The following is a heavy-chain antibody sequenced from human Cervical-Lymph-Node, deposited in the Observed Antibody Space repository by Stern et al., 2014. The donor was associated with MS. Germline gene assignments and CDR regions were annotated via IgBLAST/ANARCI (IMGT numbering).Heavy chain of an antibody. CDR2: IWYDGSNK. CDR1: GFTFSSYG. V-gene: IGHV3-33*01. CDR3: ARDTGVAGPYYYYGMDV. J-gene: IGHJ6*02. Sequence: QVQLVESGGGVVQPGRSLRLSCAASGFTFSSYGMHWVRQAPGKGLEWVAVIWYDGSNKYYADSVKGRFTISRDNSKNTLYLQMNSLRAEDTAVYYCARDTGVAGPYYYYGMDVWGQGTTVTVSS. D-gene: IGHD6-19*01.